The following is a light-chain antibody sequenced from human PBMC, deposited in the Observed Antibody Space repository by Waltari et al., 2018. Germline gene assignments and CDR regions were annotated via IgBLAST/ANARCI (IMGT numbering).Light chain of an antibody. J-gene: IGLJ2*01. CDR2: DVT. Sequence: QSALTRPASVSGSPGQSITFSCTGTSSDLGTYDYVSWYQQHPGKAPKLMIYDVTKRPSGVSDRFSGSKSGNTASLTISGLQAEDEADYYCSSYTTSSTVVFGGGTKVTVL. CDR1: SSDLGTYDY. CDR3: SSYTTSSTVV. V-gene: IGLV2-14*03.